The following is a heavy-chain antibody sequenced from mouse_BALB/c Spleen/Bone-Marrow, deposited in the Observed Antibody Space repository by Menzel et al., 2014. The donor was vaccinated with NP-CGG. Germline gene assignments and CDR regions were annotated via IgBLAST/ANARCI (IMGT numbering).Heavy chain of an antibody. Sequence: EVQGVESGGGLVQPGGSRKLSCAASGFTFSNFGMHWVRQAPEKGLEWVAFISTGGTIIYYADTVKGRFTISRDNPKNTLFLQMTSLRSEGTAIYFCARSQSYGNYFDYWGQGTTLTVSS. CDR2: ISTGGTII. CDR1: GFTFSNFG. CDR3: ARSQSYGNYFDY. J-gene: IGHJ2*01. D-gene: IGHD2-1*01. V-gene: IGHV5-17*02.